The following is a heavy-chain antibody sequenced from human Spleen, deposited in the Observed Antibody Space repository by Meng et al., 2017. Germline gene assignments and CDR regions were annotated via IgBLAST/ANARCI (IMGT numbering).Heavy chain of an antibody. Sequence: QVLLWRSGAEVKRPGSSVKVSCKAPGGTFNSYAISWVRQAPGQGLEWMGGIIPAFGAPNHAQKFQGRVTITADKSTSTAYMELSSLRSEDTAVYYCARGRLRYSSDYWGQGTLVTVSS. D-gene: IGHD6-13*01. J-gene: IGHJ4*02. CDR3: ARGRLRYSSDY. V-gene: IGHV1-69*06. CDR1: GGTFNSYA. CDR2: IIPAFGAP.